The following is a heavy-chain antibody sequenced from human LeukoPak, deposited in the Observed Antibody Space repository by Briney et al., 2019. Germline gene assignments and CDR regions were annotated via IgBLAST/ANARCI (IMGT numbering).Heavy chain of an antibody. D-gene: IGHD2-2*02. J-gene: IGHJ6*02. CDR1: GGSISSYY. CDR3: ARLSVVPAAIMGLYYYGMDV. CDR2: IYYSGST. V-gene: IGHV4-59*08. Sequence: SETLSLTCTVSGGSISSYYWSWIRQPPGKGQEWIGYIYYSGSTNYNPSLKSRVTISVDTSKNQFSLKLSSVTAADTAVYYCARLSVVPAAIMGLYYYGMDVWGQGTTVTVSS.